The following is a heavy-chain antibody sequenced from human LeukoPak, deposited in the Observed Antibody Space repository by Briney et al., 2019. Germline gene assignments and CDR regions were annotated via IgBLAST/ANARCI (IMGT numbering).Heavy chain of an antibody. V-gene: IGHV4-39*07. J-gene: IGHJ4*02. D-gene: IGHD3-16*02. CDR1: GDSISSNSYY. CDR3: ARAKVLYVWGSYRHYYFDY. Sequence: PSETLSLTCTVSGDSISSNSYYWGWIRQAPGKGLEWIGSIYYSGSTYYNPSLKSRVTISVDTSKNQFSLKLSSVTAADTAVYYCARAKVLYVWGSYRHYYFDYWGQGTLVTVSS. CDR2: IYYSGST.